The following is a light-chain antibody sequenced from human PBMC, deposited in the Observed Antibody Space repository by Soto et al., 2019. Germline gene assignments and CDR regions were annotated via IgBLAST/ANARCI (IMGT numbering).Light chain of an antibody. CDR2: DTS. J-gene: IGKJ3*01. Sequence: EIVLMQSPCTLSLSPGEGATLSCRASQSVNSNYLAWYHQKPGQAPTVLIFDTSRRATGVPDRFSGSGSGTEFTLTISRLEPDDFAGYYCQKYGSSQFTFGPGTKVNIK. V-gene: IGKV3-20*01. CDR3: QKYGSSQFT. CDR1: QSVNSNY.